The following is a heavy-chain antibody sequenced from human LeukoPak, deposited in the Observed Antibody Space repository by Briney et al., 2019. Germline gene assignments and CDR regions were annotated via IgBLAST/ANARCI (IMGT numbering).Heavy chain of an antibody. D-gene: IGHD3-10*01. Sequence: SSETLSLTCSVSGGSLSSYYWNWIRQPAGKGLEWIGHMYITGSTNYNPALKSRVSMSLDTSKNQFSLKLSSVTAADTAVYYCARGPYYFGSGTDYNRFNVVYWGQGILVTVSS. CDR2: MYITGST. J-gene: IGHJ4*02. V-gene: IGHV4-4*07. CDR1: GGSLSSYY. CDR3: ARGPYYFGSGTDYNRFNVVY.